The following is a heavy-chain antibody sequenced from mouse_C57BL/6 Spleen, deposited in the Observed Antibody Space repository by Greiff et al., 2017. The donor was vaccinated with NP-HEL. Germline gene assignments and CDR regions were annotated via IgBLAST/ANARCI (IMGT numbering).Heavy chain of an antibody. J-gene: IGHJ1*03. CDR2: IDPEDGET. CDR1: GFNIKDYY. CDR3: ARRYYYGSSYVYWYFDV. V-gene: IGHV14-2*01. D-gene: IGHD1-1*01. Sequence: VQLVESGAELVKPGASVKLSCTASGFNIKDYYMHWVKQRTEQGLEWIGRIDPEDGETKYAPKFQGKATITADTSSNTAYLQLSSLTSEDTAVYYCARRYYYGSSYVYWYFDVWGTGTTVTVSS.